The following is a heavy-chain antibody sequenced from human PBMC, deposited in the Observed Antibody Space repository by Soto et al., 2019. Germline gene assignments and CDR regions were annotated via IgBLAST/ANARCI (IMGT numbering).Heavy chain of an antibody. V-gene: IGHV3-48*02. CDR1: GFTFSNYN. J-gene: IGHJ4*02. CDR3: ARVGFGSTGWGGDFDY. D-gene: IGHD6-19*01. Sequence: VQVVESGGGLVQPGGSLGLSCAASGFTFSNYNMNWVRQAPGKGLEWLSYISISSTKHYADSVKGRFTISRDNAKNSLYLQMNSLRDEDTAVYYCARVGFGSTGWGGDFDYWGQGTLVTVSS. CDR2: ISISSTK.